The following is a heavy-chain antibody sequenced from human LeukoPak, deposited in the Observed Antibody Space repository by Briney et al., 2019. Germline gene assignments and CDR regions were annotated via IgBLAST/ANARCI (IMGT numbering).Heavy chain of an antibody. CDR3: ATDGVGYGYYYYYDLDV. CDR1: GFTFSSYS. CDR2: IHQDGSEK. D-gene: IGHD1-26*01. Sequence: PGGSLRLSCAASGFTFSSYSMSWVRQAPGKGLECVANIHQDGSEKYYVDSVKGRFTISRDNAKSSLYLQMNSLRAEDTAVYYCATDGVGYGYYYYYDLDVWGQGTTVTVSS. V-gene: IGHV3-7*01. J-gene: IGHJ6*02.